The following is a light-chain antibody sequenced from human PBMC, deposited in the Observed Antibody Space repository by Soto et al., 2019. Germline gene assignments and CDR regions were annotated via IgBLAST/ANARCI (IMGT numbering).Light chain of an antibody. Sequence: SALSQPPSAAGSPGQSVTISCTGISSDVGGYKYVSWYQEHRGKAPKIIIYEINIRSSGVPDRFWGSKSGNTASLTISGLQADDEAEDYCCSDAGTYYVFRTGTQVTGL. CDR1: SSDVGGYKY. CDR2: EIN. J-gene: IGLJ1*01. V-gene: IGLV2-8*01. CDR3: CSDAGTYYV.